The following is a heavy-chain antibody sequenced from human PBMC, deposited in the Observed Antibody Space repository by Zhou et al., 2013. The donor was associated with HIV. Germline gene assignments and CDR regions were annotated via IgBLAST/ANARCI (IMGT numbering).Heavy chain of an antibody. CDR3: ARELAAAGTDGDY. CDR2: IIPILGIA. CDR1: GGTFSSYA. J-gene: IGHJ4*02. D-gene: IGHD6-13*01. V-gene: IGHV1-69*04. Sequence: QVQLVQSGAEVKKPGSSVKVSCKASGGTFSSYAISWVRQAPGQGLEWMGRIIPILGIANYAQKFQGRVTITADKSTSTAYMELSSLRSEDTAVYYCARELAAAGTDGDYWGQGTLVTVSS.